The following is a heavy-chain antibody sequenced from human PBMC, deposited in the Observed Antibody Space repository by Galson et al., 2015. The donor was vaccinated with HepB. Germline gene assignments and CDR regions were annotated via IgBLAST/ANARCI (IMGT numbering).Heavy chain of an antibody. J-gene: IGHJ4*02. CDR2: IDWDDDK. D-gene: IGHD3-22*01. CDR1: EFTLSTSGMC. Sequence: PALVKPTQTLTLTCTFSEFTLSTSGMCVSWIRQPPGKALEWLARIDWDDDKYYSTSLKTRLTISKDTSKNQVVLTMTNMDPVDTATYYCARMFQEGFQYYYDSSGYYPFDHWGQGTLVTVSS. V-gene: IGHV2-70*11. CDR3: ARMFQEGFQYYYDSSGYYPFDH.